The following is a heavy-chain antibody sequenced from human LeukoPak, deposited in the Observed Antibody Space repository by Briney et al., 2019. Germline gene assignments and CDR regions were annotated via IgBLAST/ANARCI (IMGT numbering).Heavy chain of an antibody. Sequence: PGGSLRLSCAASGFTFSSYAMHWVRQAPGKGLEWVAVISYDGSNKYYADSVKGRFTISRDNSKNTLYLQMNSLRAEDTAVYYCARELVVVVPAADSFDIWGQGTMVTVSS. CDR3: ARELVVVVPAADSFDI. CDR1: GFTFSSYA. V-gene: IGHV3-30-3*01. CDR2: ISYDGSNK. D-gene: IGHD2-2*01. J-gene: IGHJ3*02.